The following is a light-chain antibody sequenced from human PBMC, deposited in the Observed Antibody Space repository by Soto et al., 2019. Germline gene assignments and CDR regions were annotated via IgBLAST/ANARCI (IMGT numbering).Light chain of an antibody. CDR2: GAS. J-gene: IGKJ2*01. CDR3: QQDDNLPYT. V-gene: IGKV1-33*01. Sequence: DLQMTQSPSSLSASVGDRVIITCQASQDISNSLNWYQQKPGEVPKLLIYGASNLETGVPSRFSGSGSGTDFTFSITSLQPEDIATYYCQQDDNLPYTFGQGTKLEIK. CDR1: QDISNS.